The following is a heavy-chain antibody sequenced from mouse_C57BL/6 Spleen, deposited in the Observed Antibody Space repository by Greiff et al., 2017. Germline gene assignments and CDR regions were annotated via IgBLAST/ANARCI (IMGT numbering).Heavy chain of an antibody. V-gene: IGHV1-80*01. Sequence: VKLMESGAELVKPGASVKISCKASGYAFSSYWMNWVKQRPGKGLEWIGQIYPGDGDTNYNGKFKGKATLTADKSSSTAYMQLSSLTSEDSAVYFCARGGSSYDWYFDVWGTGTTVTVSS. J-gene: IGHJ1*03. CDR3: ARGGSSYDWYFDV. CDR1: GYAFSSYW. CDR2: IYPGDGDT. D-gene: IGHD1-1*01.